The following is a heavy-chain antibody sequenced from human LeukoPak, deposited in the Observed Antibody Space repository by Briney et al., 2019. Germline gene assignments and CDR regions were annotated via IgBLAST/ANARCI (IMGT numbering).Heavy chain of an antibody. V-gene: IGHV4-59*12. CDR3: ARVVVGATDINFGY. CDR2: IYYSGST. CDR1: GGSISSYY. J-gene: IGHJ4*02. Sequence: SETLSLTCTVSGGSISSYYWSWIRQPPGKGLEWIGYIYYSGSTNYNPSLKSRVTISVDTSKNQFSLKLSSVTAADTAVYYCARVVVGATDINFGYWGQGTLVTVSS. D-gene: IGHD1-26*01.